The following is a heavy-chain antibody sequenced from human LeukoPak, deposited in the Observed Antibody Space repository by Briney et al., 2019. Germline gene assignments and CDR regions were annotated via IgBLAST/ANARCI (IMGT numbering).Heavy chain of an antibody. J-gene: IGHJ2*01. Sequence: ASVKVSCKASGYTFTSYGISWVRQAPGQGLEWMGWISTYNGNTNYAQKLQGRVTMTTDTSTSTAYMELRSLRSDDTAVYYCARPGVGAPPNWYFDLWGRGTLVTVSS. V-gene: IGHV1-18*01. CDR2: ISTYNGNT. CDR1: GYTFTSYG. D-gene: IGHD1-26*01. CDR3: ARPGVGAPPNWYFDL.